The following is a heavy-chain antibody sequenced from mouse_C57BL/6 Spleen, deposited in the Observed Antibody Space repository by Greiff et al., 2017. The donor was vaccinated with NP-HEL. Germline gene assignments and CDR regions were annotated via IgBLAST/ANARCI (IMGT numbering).Heavy chain of an antibody. D-gene: IGHD4-1*01. CDR3: TVKGGTGTFAY. V-gene: IGHV1-15*01. CDR2: IDPETGGT. CDR1: GYTFTDYE. J-gene: IGHJ3*01. Sequence: QVQLQQSGAELVRPGASVTLSCKASGYTFTDYEMHWVKQTPVHGLEWIGAIDPETGGTAYNQKFKGKAILTADKSSSTAYMELRSLTSEDSAVYYCTVKGGTGTFAYWGQGTLVTVSA.